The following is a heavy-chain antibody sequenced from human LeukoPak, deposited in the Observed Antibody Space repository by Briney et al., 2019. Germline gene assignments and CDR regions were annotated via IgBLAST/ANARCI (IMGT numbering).Heavy chain of an antibody. CDR1: GFTFSSYA. V-gene: IGHV3-30*04. Sequence: GGSLRLSCAASGFTFSSYAMHWVRQAPGKGLEWVAVISYDGSNKYYADSVKGRFTISRDNSKNTLYLQMNSLRAEDTAVYYCARGSGVLLWFGELEFDAFDIWGQGTVVTVSS. CDR3: ARGSGVLLWFGELEFDAFDI. J-gene: IGHJ3*02. D-gene: IGHD3-10*01. CDR2: ISYDGSNK.